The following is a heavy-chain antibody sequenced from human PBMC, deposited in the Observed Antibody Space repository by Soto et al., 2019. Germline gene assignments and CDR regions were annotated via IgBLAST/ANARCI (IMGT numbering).Heavy chain of an antibody. CDR2: ISAYNGNT. D-gene: IGHD3-9*01. V-gene: IGHV1-18*01. J-gene: IGHJ6*02. CDR3: ARDRPYDYDILTGNKGDYYGMDV. CDR1: GYTFTSYG. Sequence: QVQLVQSGAEVKKPGASVKVSCKASGYTFTSYGISWVRQAPGQGLEWMGWISAYNGNTNYAQKLQGRVTMTTDTSTSKAYMELRSLRSDGTAVYYCARDRPYDYDILTGNKGDYYGMDVWGQGTTVTVSS.